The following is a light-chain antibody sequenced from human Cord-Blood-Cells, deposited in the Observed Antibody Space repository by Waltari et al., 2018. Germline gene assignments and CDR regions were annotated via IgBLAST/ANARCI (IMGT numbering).Light chain of an antibody. J-gene: IGLJ1*01. V-gene: IGLV2-14*01. CDR1: SSDVGGYNY. CDR2: DCS. CDR3: SSYTSSSTLYV. Sequence: QSALTQPASVSGSPGQSITISCTGTSSDVGGYNYVSWYQQHPGKAPKLMIDDCSNRPSGVSNRFSGSKSGNTASLTISGLQAEDEADYYCSSYTSSSTLYVFGTGTKVTVL.